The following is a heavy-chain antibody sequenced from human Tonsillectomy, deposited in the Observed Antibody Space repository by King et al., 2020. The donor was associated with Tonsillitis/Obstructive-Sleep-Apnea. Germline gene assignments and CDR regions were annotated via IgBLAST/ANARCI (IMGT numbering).Heavy chain of an antibody. CDR1: RFNFNNYV. V-gene: IGHV3-30*04. CDR2: ISYDGSKK. CDR3: ASDKAIFGVVISGGMDV. J-gene: IGHJ6*02. Sequence: HVQLVESGGGVVQPGRSLRLSCAASRFNFNNYVMYWVRQAPGKGLEWVAVISYDGSKKYYADSVKGRFTISRDNSRNTLYLQVNSLRAEDTAVYYCASDKAIFGVVISGGMDVWGQGTTVTVSS. D-gene: IGHD3-3*01.